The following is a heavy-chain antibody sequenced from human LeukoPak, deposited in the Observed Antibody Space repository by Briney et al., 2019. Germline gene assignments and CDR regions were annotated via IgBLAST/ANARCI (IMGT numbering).Heavy chain of an antibody. J-gene: IGHJ5*02. D-gene: IGHD5-12*01. CDR1: GGSFSGYY. CDR2: INHSGST. Sequence: SETLSLTCAVYGGSFSGYYWSWIRQPPGKGLEWIGEINHSGSTNYNPSLKSRVTISVDTSKNQSSLKLSSVTAADTAVYYCARGYCGYELNRSGAARREMVPHQQDNWFEPWGQGAPGSVSS. CDR3: ARGYCGYELNRSGAARREMVPHQQDNWFEP. V-gene: IGHV4-34*01.